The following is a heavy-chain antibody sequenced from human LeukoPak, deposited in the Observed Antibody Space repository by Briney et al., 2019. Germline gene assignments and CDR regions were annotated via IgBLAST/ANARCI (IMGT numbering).Heavy chain of an antibody. CDR2: IYYSGST. J-gene: IGHJ4*02. D-gene: IGHD3-3*01. CDR3: ASGYYDFWSGYSYYFDY. V-gene: IGHV4-30-4*01. Sequence: PSQTLSLTCTVSGGSISSGDYYWSWIRQPPGKGLEWIGDIYYSGSTYYNPSLKSRVTISVDTSKNQFSLKLSSVTAADTAVYYCASGYYDFWSGYSYYFDYWGQGTLVTVSS. CDR1: GGSISSGDYY.